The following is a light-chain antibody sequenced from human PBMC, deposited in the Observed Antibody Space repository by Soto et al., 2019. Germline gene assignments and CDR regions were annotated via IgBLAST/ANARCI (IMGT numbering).Light chain of an antibody. CDR1: QGVSRK. CDR3: QQYGSSRT. J-gene: IGKJ1*01. CDR2: GAS. Sequence: IAMTHSRATLSVAPGEIVTYSCRASQGVSRKLAWYQHKPGQAPRPLISGASTGATGIPARFSGSGSGTEFTLTISSLQSEDCAVYYCQQYGSSRTFGQGTKVDIK. V-gene: IGKV3-15*01.